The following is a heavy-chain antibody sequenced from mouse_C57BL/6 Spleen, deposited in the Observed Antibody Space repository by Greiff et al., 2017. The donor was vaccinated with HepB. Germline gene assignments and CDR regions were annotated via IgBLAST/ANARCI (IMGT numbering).Heavy chain of an antibody. J-gene: IGHJ2*01. Sequence: EVKLVESGGGLVQPGGSLSLSCAASGFTFTDYYMSWVRQPPGKALEWLGFIRNKANGYTTEYSASVKGRFTISRDNSQSILYLQMNALRAEDSATYYCARYIGYYYYFDYWGQGTTLTVSS. CDR2: IRNKANGYTT. CDR1: GFTFTDYY. D-gene: IGHD1-1*01. V-gene: IGHV7-3*01. CDR3: ARYIGYYYYFDY.